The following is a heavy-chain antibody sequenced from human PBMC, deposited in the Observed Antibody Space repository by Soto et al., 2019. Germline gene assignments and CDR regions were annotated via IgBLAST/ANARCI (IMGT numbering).Heavy chain of an antibody. J-gene: IGHJ5*02. CDR2: IIPIFGTA. CDR1: GGTFSSYA. CDR3: ARGTQIAVAGLNWFDP. V-gene: IGHV1-69*06. Sequence: SVKVSCKASGGTFSSYAISWVRQAPGQGLEWMGGIIPIFGTANYAQKFQGRVTITADKSTSTAYMELSSLRSEDTAVYYCARGTQIAVAGLNWFDPWGQGTLVTVSS. D-gene: IGHD6-19*01.